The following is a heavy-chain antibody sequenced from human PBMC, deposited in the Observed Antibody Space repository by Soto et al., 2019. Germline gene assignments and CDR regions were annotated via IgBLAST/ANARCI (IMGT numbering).Heavy chain of an antibody. CDR1: GFTFSSYG. CDR3: ARGYSSGWYDWFDP. V-gene: IGHV3-33*01. Sequence: VGSLRLSCAASGFTFSSYGMHWVRQAPGKGLEWVAVIWYDGSNKYYADSVKGRFTISRDNSKNTLYLQMNSLRAEDTAVYYCARGYSSGWYDWFDPWGQGTLVTVSS. D-gene: IGHD6-19*01. J-gene: IGHJ5*02. CDR2: IWYDGSNK.